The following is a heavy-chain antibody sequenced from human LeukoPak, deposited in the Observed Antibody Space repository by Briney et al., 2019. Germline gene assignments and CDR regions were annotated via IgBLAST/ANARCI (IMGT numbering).Heavy chain of an antibody. Sequence: ASVKVSCKASGYTFTSYGISWVRQAPGQGLEWMGWISAYNGNTNYAQKLQGRVTMTTDTSTSTAYMELRSLRSDDTAVYYCARYGSGSYYNGNFDYWGQGTLVTVPS. D-gene: IGHD3-10*01. V-gene: IGHV1-18*01. CDR1: GYTFTSYG. CDR2: ISAYNGNT. J-gene: IGHJ4*02. CDR3: ARYGSGSYYNGNFDY.